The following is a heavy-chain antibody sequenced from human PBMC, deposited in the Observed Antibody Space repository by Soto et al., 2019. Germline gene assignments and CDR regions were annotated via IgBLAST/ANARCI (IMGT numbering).Heavy chain of an antibody. D-gene: IGHD6-19*01. CDR3: AKYSNVGKQWPYVVDY. CDR1: GFTFSSYV. V-gene: IGHV3-23*01. CDR2: ISGSGGST. J-gene: IGHJ4*02. Sequence: PGGSLRLSCAASGFTFSSYVMSWVRQAPGKGLEWVSGISGSGGSTHYADSVKGRFTISRDNSKNTLYLQMNSLRAEDTAVYYCAKYSNVGKQWPYVVDYWGQGTLVTVSS.